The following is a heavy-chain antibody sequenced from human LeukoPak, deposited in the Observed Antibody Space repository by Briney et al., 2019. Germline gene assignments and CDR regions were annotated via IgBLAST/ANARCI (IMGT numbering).Heavy chain of an antibody. CDR1: GVTVSNNY. V-gene: IGHV3-53*01. J-gene: IGHJ4*02. D-gene: IGHD1-26*01. CDR2: MYSGGST. Sequence: SGGSLRLSCAASGVTVSNNYMNWVRQAPGKGLEWVSVMYSGGSTYYADSVTGRFTISRDNSKNTLYLQMNNLRAEDTAVYYCARRHSGSSHFDYWGQGTLVTVSS. CDR3: ARRHSGSSHFDY.